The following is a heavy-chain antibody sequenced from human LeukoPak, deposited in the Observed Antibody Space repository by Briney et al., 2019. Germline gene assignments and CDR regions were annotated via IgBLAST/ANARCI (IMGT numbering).Heavy chain of an antibody. CDR1: GGTFINYA. Sequence: SVKVSCKASGGTFINYAISWVRQAPGQGLEWMGGIIPIFGTTNYAQKFQDRVTITADESTSTAYMELNSLRSEDTAVYYCAREGDSGSPPYFDYWGQGTLVTVSS. CDR2: IIPIFGTT. J-gene: IGHJ4*02. CDR3: AREGDSGSPPYFDY. D-gene: IGHD3-10*01. V-gene: IGHV1-69*13.